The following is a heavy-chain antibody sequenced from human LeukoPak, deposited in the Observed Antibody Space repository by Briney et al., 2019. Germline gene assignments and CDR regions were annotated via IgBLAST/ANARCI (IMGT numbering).Heavy chain of an antibody. J-gene: IGHJ4*02. CDR2: IYSGGST. V-gene: IGHV3-66*01. Sequence: GGSLRLSCAASGFTVSTNYMSWVRQAPGKGLEWVSVIYSGGSTYYADSVKGGFTISRDNSKNTLYLQMNSLRAEDTAVYYCARAPYSSSWYFDYWGQGTLVTVSS. CDR3: ARAPYSSSWYFDY. CDR1: GFTVSTNY. D-gene: IGHD6-13*01.